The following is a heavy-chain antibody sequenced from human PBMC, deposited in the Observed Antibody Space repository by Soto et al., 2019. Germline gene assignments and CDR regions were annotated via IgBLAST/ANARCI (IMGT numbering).Heavy chain of an antibody. CDR2: ISSSSSTI. CDR3: ARDFDNYDILTGPPDY. Sequence: GGSLRLSCAASGFTFSSYSMNRVRQAPGKGLEWVSYISSSSSTIYYADSVKGRFTISRDNAKNSLYLQMYSLRDEDTAVYYCARDFDNYDILTGPPDYWGQGTLVTVSS. D-gene: IGHD3-9*01. V-gene: IGHV3-48*02. J-gene: IGHJ4*02. CDR1: GFTFSSYS.